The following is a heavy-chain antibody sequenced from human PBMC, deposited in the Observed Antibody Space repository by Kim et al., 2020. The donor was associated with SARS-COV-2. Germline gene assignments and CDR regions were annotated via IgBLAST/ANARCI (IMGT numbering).Heavy chain of an antibody. Sequence: GGSLRLSCAASGFTFSIYAMHWVRQAPGKGLEWVAVISYAGSNKYYADSVKGRFTISRDNSKNTLYLQMNSLRAEDTAVYYCARASLPGQWLDPGDYWGQGTLVTVSS. CDR1: GFTFSIYA. CDR3: ARASLPGQWLDPGDY. V-gene: IGHV3-30*04. CDR2: ISYAGSNK. J-gene: IGHJ4*02. D-gene: IGHD6-19*01.